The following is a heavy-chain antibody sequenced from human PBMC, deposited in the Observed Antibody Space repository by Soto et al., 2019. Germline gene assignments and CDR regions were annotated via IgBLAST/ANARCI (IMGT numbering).Heavy chain of an antibody. Sequence: PVGSLRLSCAASGFTFSSYGMHWVRQAPGKGLEWVAVISYDGSNKYYADSVKGRFTISRDNSKNTLYLQMNSLRAEDTAVYYCAKDLFLEAAAGYYYGMDVWGQGTTVTVSS. V-gene: IGHV3-30*18. CDR3: AKDLFLEAAAGYYYGMDV. CDR2: ISYDGSNK. J-gene: IGHJ6*02. D-gene: IGHD6-13*01. CDR1: GFTFSSYG.